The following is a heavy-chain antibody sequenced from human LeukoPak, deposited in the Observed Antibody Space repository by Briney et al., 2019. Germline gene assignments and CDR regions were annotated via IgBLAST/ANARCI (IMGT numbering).Heavy chain of an antibody. Sequence: GGSLRLSCAASGFTFSNAWMSWVRQAPGKGLEWVGRIKSRTDGGTTDYAAPVKGRFTISRDDSKNTLYLQMNSLKTEDTAVYYCTTDQGSGWSMDYWGQGTLVTVSS. CDR3: TTDQGSGWSMDY. CDR2: IKSRTDGGTT. J-gene: IGHJ4*02. CDR1: GFTFSNAW. V-gene: IGHV3-15*01. D-gene: IGHD6-19*01.